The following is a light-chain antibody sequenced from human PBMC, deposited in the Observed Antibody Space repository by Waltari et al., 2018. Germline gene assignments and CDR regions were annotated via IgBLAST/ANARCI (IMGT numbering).Light chain of an antibody. CDR1: SGHTSNI. V-gene: IGLV4-69*01. J-gene: IGLJ3*02. CDR3: QTGGHGTWV. CDR2: VNSDGSH. Sequence: QLVLTQSPSASASLGASVKLTCTLSSGHTSNIVAWLLQQPEKGPRYLMKVNSDGSHSKGDEIPDRFSGSSSGAERYLTSASLQSEDDADYYCQTGGHGTWVFGGGTKLTVL.